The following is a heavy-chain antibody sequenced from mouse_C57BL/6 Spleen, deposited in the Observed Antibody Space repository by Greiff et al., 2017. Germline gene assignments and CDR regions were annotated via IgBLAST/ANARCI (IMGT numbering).Heavy chain of an antibody. D-gene: IGHD1-1*01. Sequence: EVQLVASEGGLVQPGSSMKLSCKASGFTFSDYYMAWVRQVPEKGLEWVANINYDGSSTYYLDSLKSRFIISRDNAKNILYLQMISLKSEDTATCYCARCYSVGDYWGKGTTLTVSS. CDR2: INYDGSST. CDR1: GFTFSDYY. J-gene: IGHJ2*01. V-gene: IGHV5-16*01. CDR3: ARCYSVGDY.